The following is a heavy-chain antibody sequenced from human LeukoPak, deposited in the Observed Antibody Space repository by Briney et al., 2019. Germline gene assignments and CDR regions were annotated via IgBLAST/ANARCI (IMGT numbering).Heavy chain of an antibody. D-gene: IGHD3-22*01. J-gene: IGHJ6*02. CDR2: INPSGGST. Sequence: GASVKVSCKASGYTFTSYYMHWVRQAPGQGLEWMGIINPSGGSTSYAQKFQGRVTMTRDTSTSTVYMELSSLRSEDTAVYYCASSYYDSSGYYYDEDYYYYGMDVWGQGTTVTVSS. CDR3: ASSYYDSSGYYYDEDYYYYGMDV. V-gene: IGHV1-46*01. CDR1: GYTFTSYY.